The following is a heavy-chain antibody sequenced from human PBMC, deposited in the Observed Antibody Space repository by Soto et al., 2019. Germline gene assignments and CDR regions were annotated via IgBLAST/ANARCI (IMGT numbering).Heavy chain of an antibody. CDR3: SLVVTARQGDDY. CDR2: IIPILGIA. CDR1: GGTFSSYT. V-gene: IGHV1-69*02. D-gene: IGHD2-21*02. J-gene: IGHJ4*02. Sequence: QFQLVQSGAEVKKPGSSVKVSCKASGGTFSSYTISWVRQAPGQGLEWMGRIIPILGIANYAQKFQGRVTITADKSTSTAYMELSSLRSEDTAVYYCSLVVTARQGDDYWGQGTLVTVSS.